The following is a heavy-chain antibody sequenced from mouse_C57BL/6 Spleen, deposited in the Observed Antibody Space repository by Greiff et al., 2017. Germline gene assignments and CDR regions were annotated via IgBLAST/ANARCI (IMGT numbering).Heavy chain of an antibody. J-gene: IGHJ4*01. CDR2: ISYSGST. CDR1: GYSITSGYD. D-gene: IGHD2-3*01. CDR3: AREVYDGYGGYAMDY. Sequence: EVKVVESGPGMVKPSQSLSLTCTVTGYSITSGYDWHWIRHFPGNKLEWMGYISYSGSTNYNPSLKSRISITHDTSKNHFFLKLNSVTTEDTATYYCAREVYDGYGGYAMDYWGQGTSVTVSS. V-gene: IGHV3-1*01.